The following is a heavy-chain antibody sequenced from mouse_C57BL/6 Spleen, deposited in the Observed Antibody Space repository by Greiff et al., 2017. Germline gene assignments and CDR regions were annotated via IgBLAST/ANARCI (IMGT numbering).Heavy chain of an antibody. CDR1: GYAFTNYL. D-gene: IGHD4-1*01. J-gene: IGHJ3*01. CDR3: ARSGLTETFAY. CDR2: INPGSGGT. Sequence: VQLQQSGAELVRPGTSVKVSCKASGYAFTNYLIEWVKQRPGQGLEWIGVINPGSGGTNYNEKFKGKATLTADKSSSTAYMQLSSLTSEDSAVXFCARSGLTETFAYWGQGTLVTVSA. V-gene: IGHV1-54*01.